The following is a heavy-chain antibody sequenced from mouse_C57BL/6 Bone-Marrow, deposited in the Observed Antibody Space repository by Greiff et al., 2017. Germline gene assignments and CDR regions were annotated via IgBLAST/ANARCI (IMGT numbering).Heavy chain of an antibody. Sequence: EVQLQQSGTVLARPGASVKMSCKTSGYTFTSYWMHWVKQRPGQGLEWIGAIYPGNSDTSYNQKFKGKAKLTAVTSASTAYMELSSLTNEDSAVYYCTRSNNDGYYRAYYYAMDYWGQGTSVTVSS. CDR2: IYPGNSDT. D-gene: IGHD2-3*01. J-gene: IGHJ4*01. CDR3: TRSNNDGYYRAYYYAMDY. V-gene: IGHV1-5*01. CDR1: GYTFTSYW.